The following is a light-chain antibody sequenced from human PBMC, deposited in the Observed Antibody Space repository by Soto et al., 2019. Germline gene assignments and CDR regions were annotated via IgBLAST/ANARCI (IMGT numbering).Light chain of an antibody. CDR1: QTVSTY. Sequence: EIVLTQSPATLSLSPGERATLSCRASQTVSTYLAWYQQKPGQAPRLLIYNPSNRATGIPARFSGSGSGTDFTLTISSLEPEDSAVYYCHQRSNWPPFTFGPGTKVEIK. J-gene: IGKJ3*01. V-gene: IGKV3-11*01. CDR2: NPS. CDR3: HQRSNWPPFT.